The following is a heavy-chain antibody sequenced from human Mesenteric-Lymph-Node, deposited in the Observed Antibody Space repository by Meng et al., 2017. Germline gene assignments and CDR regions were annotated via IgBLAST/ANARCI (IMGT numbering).Heavy chain of an antibody. D-gene: IGHD2-2*01. CDR3: AREGGIVVVPAVKGWFDP. CDR1: GDSVSSNSAA. CDR2: TYYRSKWYN. J-gene: IGHJ5*02. V-gene: IGHV6-1*01. Sequence: SCAISGDSVSSNSAAWNWIRQSPSRGLEWLGRTYYRSKWYNDYAVSVKSRITINPDTSKNQFSLQLNSVTLEDTAVYYCAREGGIVVVPAVKGWFDPWGQGTLVTVSS.